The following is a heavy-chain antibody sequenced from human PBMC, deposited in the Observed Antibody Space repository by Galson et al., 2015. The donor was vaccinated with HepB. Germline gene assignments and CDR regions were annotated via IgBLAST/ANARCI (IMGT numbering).Heavy chain of an antibody. CDR3: ARYSSSRNSYGMDV. V-gene: IGHV1-18*04. D-gene: IGHD1-26*01. Sequence: SVKVSCKASSYSIDNYGFIWVRQAPGQGLEWMGWISVYNGNRDYAQKVQDRVTMTTDRSMGSAYMELRSLRSDDTAVYYCARYSSSRNSYGMDVWGQGTTVTVSS. CDR1: SYSIDNYG. CDR2: ISVYNGNR. J-gene: IGHJ6*02.